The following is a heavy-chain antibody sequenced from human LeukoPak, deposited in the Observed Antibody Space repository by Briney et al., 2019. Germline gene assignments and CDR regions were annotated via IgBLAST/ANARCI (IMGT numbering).Heavy chain of an antibody. J-gene: IGHJ5*02. CDR3: AKDAEGATIFGVPIRGWFDP. Sequence: PGGSLRLSCAASGFTFSSYAMSWVRQAPGKGLEWVSAISGSGGSTYYADSVKGRFTISRDNSKNTLYLQMNSLRAEDTAVYYCAKDAEGATIFGVPIRGWFDPWGQGTLVTVSS. D-gene: IGHD3-3*01. CDR1: GFTFSSYA. V-gene: IGHV3-23*01. CDR2: ISGSGGST.